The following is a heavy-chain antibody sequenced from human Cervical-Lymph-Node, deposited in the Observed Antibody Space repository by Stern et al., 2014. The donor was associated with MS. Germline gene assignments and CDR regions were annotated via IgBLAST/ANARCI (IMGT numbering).Heavy chain of an antibody. J-gene: IGHJ1*01. Sequence: VQLEESGGGVVQPGTSLRLSCVASGFTFRTYGMHWVRQTPGKGLAWVAVTWHDGSNKYYADSVKGRFTISKDNSKNTLALQMNSLRAEDTGTYRCVRAGDGVGASLVDWGQGTLVTVFS. CDR3: VRAGDGVGASLVD. CDR1: GFTFRTYG. V-gene: IGHV3-33*01. CDR2: TWHDGSNK. D-gene: IGHD1-26*01.